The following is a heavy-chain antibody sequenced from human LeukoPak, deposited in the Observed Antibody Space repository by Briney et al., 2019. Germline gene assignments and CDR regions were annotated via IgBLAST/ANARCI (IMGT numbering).Heavy chain of an antibody. CDR3: ARDLRGNIVVIVAADLSLDY. CDR1: GFTFTTYW. V-gene: IGHV3-7*01. J-gene: IGHJ4*02. D-gene: IGHD2-15*01. CDR2: IKHDGSEK. Sequence: SGESLRLSCAASGFTFTTYWMSWVRQAPGKGLEWVANIKHDGSEKYSVASVKGRFTISRDNAKNSVYLQMNTLRAEDTAVYYCARDLRGNIVVIVAADLSLDYWGQGTLVTVAS.